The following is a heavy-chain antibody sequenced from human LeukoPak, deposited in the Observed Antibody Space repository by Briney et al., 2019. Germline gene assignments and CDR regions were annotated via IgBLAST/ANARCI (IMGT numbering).Heavy chain of an antibody. V-gene: IGHV3-30*18. CDR1: GFTFSSYG. CDR2: ISYDGSNK. J-gene: IGHJ6*02. CDR3: AKWGPVTTQALYYYGMDV. D-gene: IGHD4-17*01. Sequence: PGRSLRLSCAASGFTFSSYGMHWVRQAPGKGLEWVAVISYDGSNKYYADSVKGRFTISRDNSKNTLYLQMNSLRAEDTAVYYCAKWGPVTTQALYYYGMDVWGQGTTVTVSS.